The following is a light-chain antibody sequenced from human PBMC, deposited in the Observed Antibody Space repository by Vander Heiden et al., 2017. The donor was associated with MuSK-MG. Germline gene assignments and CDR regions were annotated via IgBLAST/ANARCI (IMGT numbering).Light chain of an antibody. CDR3: QHRDCTPMT. CDR2: AAS. CDR1: QSISSY. V-gene: IGKV1-39*01. J-gene: IGKJ1*01. Sequence: DIQMTQSPSSLSASVGDRVTVTCRASQSISSYVNWYQQPPGKAPQLLYYAASSLQSRVPTMFSGSGSGKDFTPTISRLQPEDVVTYYHQHRDCTPMTFGRGTKVEIK.